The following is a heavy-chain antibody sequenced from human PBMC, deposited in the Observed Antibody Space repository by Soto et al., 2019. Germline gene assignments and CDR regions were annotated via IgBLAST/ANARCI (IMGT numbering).Heavy chain of an antibody. Sequence: GGSLRLSCAASGFTFSSYSMNWVRQAPGKGLEWVSSISSSSSYIYYADSVKGRFTISRDNAKNSLYLQMNSLRAEDTAVYYCARGEYSSSPTFDYWGQGTLVTVSS. J-gene: IGHJ4*02. V-gene: IGHV3-21*01. CDR1: GFTFSSYS. CDR2: ISSSSSYI. D-gene: IGHD6-6*01. CDR3: ARGEYSSSPTFDY.